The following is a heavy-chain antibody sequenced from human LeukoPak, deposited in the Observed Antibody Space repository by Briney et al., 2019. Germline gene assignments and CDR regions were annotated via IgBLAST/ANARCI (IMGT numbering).Heavy chain of an antibody. CDR1: GGSLSSGSYY. CDR2: IYYSGST. Sequence: PSETLSLTCTVSGGSLSSGSYYWSWVRQPPGKGLEWIGYIYYSGSTNYNPSLKSRVTISVDTSKNLFSLKLSSVTAADTAVYYCARDQGFVDVWGKRTTGTASS. J-gene: IGHJ6*04. V-gene: IGHV4-61*01. CDR3: ARDQGFVDV.